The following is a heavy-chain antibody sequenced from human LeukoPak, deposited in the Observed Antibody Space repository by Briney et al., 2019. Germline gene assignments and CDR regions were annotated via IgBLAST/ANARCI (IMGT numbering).Heavy chain of an antibody. V-gene: IGHV1-46*04. J-gene: IGHJ4*02. Sequence: ASVKVSCKASGYTFSSYYMHWVRQAPGQGLEWMGIINPNGGSTSYAQKLQGRVTMTRDMSTSTVYMELSSLRSEDTAVYYCARDAYYYDSSGIRGLDYWGQGTLVTVSS. CDR1: GYTFSSYY. CDR2: INPNGGST. D-gene: IGHD3-22*01. CDR3: ARDAYYYDSSGIRGLDY.